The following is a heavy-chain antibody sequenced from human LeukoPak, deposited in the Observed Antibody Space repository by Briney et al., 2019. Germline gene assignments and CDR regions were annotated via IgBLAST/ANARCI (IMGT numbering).Heavy chain of an antibody. D-gene: IGHD3-10*01. V-gene: IGHV3-23*01. J-gene: IGHJ4*02. CDR3: AKRASGSGTSLYYFDY. Sequence: GGSLRLSCAASGFTFSGSAMTWVRQAPGKGLEWVSLISVGGGSTFYADSVKGRFTTSRDDSKNTVYLQMNSLRAEDTAVYYCAKRASGSGTSLYYFDYWGQGTLVTVSS. CDR2: ISVGGGST. CDR1: GFTFSGSA.